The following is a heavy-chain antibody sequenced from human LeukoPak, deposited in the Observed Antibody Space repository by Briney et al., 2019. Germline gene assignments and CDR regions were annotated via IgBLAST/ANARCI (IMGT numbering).Heavy chain of an antibody. D-gene: IGHD3-3*01. CDR2: MNPNSGNT. CDR3: ARSNDFWRGYYYGMDV. Sequence: ASVKVSCKASGYTFTSYDINWVRQATGQGLEWMGWMNPNSGNTGYAQKFQGKVTMTRNTSKSTAYMELSSLRSEDTAVYYCARSNDFWRGYYYGMDVWGQGTTVTVSS. CDR1: GYTFTSYD. V-gene: IGHV1-8*01. J-gene: IGHJ6*02.